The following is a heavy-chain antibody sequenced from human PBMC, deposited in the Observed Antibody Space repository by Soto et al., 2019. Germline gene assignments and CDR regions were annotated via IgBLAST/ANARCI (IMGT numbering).Heavy chain of an antibody. D-gene: IGHD3-10*01. CDR1: GFTFSIFA. V-gene: IGHV3-64D*06. J-gene: IGHJ4*02. CDR2: MSNIGSST. Sequence: PGGSLRLSCSASGFTFSIFAMHWVRQAPGKGLEYVSAMSNIGSSTFYADSVRGGFTISRDNSKNTLYLQMSSLRPEDTAMYYCVRDLNYYGAGTYLRSPFDYWGQGTLVTVSS. CDR3: VRDLNYYGAGTYLRSPFDY.